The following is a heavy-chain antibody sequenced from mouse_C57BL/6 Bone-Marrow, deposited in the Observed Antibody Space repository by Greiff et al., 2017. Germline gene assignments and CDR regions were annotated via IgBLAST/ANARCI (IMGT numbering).Heavy chain of an antibody. CDR3: ARGTYGNYESYFDY. CDR2: INPNNGGT. Sequence: EVQLQKSGPELVKPGASVKIPCKASGYTFTDYNMDWVKQSHGKSLEWIGDINPNNGGTIYNQKFKGKATLTVDKSSSTAYMELRSLTSEDTAVYYCARGTYGNYESYFDYWGQGTTLTVSS. J-gene: IGHJ2*01. D-gene: IGHD2-1*01. CDR1: GYTFTDYN. V-gene: IGHV1-18*01.